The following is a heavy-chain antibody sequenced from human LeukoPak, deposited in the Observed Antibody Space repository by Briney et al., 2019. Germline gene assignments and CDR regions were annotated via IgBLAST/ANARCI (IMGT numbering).Heavy chain of an antibody. J-gene: IGHJ4*02. Sequence: ASVKVSCKASGYTFIAYYMHWVRQAPGQGLEWMGWINPNSGGTNYAQKFQGRVTMTRDTSISTVYMELSRLRSDDTAVYYCARDSCSSTSCLSIDDYWGQGTLVTVSS. CDR1: GYTFIAYY. CDR3: ARDSCSSTSCLSIDDY. CDR2: INPNSGGT. V-gene: IGHV1-2*02. D-gene: IGHD2-2*01.